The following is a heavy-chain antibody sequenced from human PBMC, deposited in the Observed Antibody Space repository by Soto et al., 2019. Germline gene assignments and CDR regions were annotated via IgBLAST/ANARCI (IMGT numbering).Heavy chain of an antibody. Sequence: ASVKVSCKASGYTFTSYYMHWVRPAPGQGLEWMGIINPSGGSTSYAQKFQGRVTMTRDTSTSTVYMELSSLRSEDTAVYYCARDRWGQSGPKTPTDNYYGMDVWGQGTTVTVSS. D-gene: IGHD3-16*01. V-gene: IGHV1-46*01. CDR3: ARDRWGQSGPKTPTDNYYGMDV. J-gene: IGHJ6*02. CDR1: GYTFTSYY. CDR2: INPSGGST.